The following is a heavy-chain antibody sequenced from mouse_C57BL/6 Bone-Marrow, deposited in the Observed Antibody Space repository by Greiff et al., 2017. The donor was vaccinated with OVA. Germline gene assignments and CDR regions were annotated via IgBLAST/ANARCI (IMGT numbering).Heavy chain of an antibody. J-gene: IGHJ4*01. Sequence: EVQLQQSGPELVKPGASVKISCKASGYSFTGYYMNWVKQSPEKSLEWIGEINPSTGGTTYNQKFKAKATLTVDKSSSTAYMQLKSLTSEDSAVYYSASLRRGDYYAMDYWGQGTSVTVSS. D-gene: IGHD2-12*01. CDR1: GYSFTGYY. V-gene: IGHV1-42*01. CDR3: ASLRRGDYYAMDY. CDR2: INPSTGGT.